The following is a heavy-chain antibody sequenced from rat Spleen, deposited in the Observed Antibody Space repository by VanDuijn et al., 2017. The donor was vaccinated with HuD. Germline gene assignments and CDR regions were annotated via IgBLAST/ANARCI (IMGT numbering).Heavy chain of an antibody. CDR1: GFSLTSYH. CDR2: IWGDGST. D-gene: IGHD1-6*01. J-gene: IGHJ4*01. Sequence: QVQLKESGPGLVKPSETLSLTCTVSGFSLTSYHVSWVRQPPGKGLEWMGVIWGDGSTAYNSALKSRLSISRDTSKSQVFLKMSSLKTEDTATYYCAREVYYGLPDAWGQGASVTVSS. CDR3: AREVYYGLPDA. V-gene: IGHV2-32*01.